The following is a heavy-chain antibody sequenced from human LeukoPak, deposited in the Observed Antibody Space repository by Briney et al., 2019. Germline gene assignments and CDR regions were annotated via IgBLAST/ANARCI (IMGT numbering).Heavy chain of an antibody. CDR3: ARDQDERQLVIGLDY. V-gene: IGHV3-30-3*01. Sequence: PGRSLRLSCAASGFTFSSYAMHWVRQAPGKGLEWVAVISYDGSNKYYADSVKGRFTISRDNSKNTLYLQMNSLRAEDTAVYYCARDQDERQLVIGLDYWGQGTLITVSS. CDR2: ISYDGSNK. J-gene: IGHJ4*02. CDR1: GFTFSSYA. D-gene: IGHD6-13*01.